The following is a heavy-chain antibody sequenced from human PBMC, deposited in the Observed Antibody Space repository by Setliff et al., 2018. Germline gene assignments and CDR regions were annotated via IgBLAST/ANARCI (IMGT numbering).Heavy chain of an antibody. V-gene: IGHV3-74*01. CDR2: INWNGDRT. CDR3: AKDPGDSSGSFEY. CDR1: GFAFSSIW. D-gene: IGHD3-22*01. J-gene: IGHJ4*02. Sequence: PGGSLRLSCAASASGFAFSSIWMNWVRQAPGKGLEWVSSINWNGDRTGYADSVKGRFTVSRDNSKNTLYLQMNSLRAEDTAVYYCAKDPGDSSGSFEYWGQGTPVTVSS.